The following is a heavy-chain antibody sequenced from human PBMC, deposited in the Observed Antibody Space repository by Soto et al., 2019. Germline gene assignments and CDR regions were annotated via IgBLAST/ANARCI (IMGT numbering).Heavy chain of an antibody. CDR3: ARDPGVCSGGTCYLDY. Sequence: QVQLQESGPGLVKPSQTLSLTCTVSGGSISSGGYYWNWIRQHPGKGLEWIGYIHYSGTTYYNPSLKSRIIISLDTSKNEFSLKLSSVTAADTAVYYCARDPGVCSGGTCYLDYWGQGTLVTVSS. J-gene: IGHJ4*02. V-gene: IGHV4-31*03. D-gene: IGHD2-15*01. CDR2: IHYSGTT. CDR1: GGSISSGGYY.